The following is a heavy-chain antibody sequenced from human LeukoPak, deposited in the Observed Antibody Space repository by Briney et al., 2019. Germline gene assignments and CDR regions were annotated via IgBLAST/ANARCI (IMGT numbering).Heavy chain of an antibody. J-gene: IGHJ4*02. Sequence: SETLSLTCTVSGGSISSGGYYWSWIRQHPGKGLEWIGYNPSLKSRVTISVDTSKNQFSLKLSSVTAADTAVYYCAREGITGTTHWGQGTLVTVSS. CDR1: GGSISSGGYY. V-gene: IGHV4-31*03. CDR3: AREGITGTTH. D-gene: IGHD1-7*01.